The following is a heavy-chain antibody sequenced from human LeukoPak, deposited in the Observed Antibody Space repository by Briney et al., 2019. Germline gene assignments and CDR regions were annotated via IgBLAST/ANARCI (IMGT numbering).Heavy chain of an antibody. CDR2: IYTSGST. J-gene: IGHJ5*02. CDR1: GGSFSDYY. Sequence: SETLSLTCAVYGGSFSDYYWSWIRQPPGKGLEWIGRIYTSGSTNYNPSLKSRVTMSVDTSKNQFSLKLSSVTAADTAVYYCARGGLLLNWFDPWGQGTLVTVSS. CDR3: ARGGLLLNWFDP. V-gene: IGHV4-59*10.